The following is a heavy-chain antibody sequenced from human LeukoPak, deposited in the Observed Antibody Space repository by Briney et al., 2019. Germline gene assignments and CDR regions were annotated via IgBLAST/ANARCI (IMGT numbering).Heavy chain of an antibody. CDR1: GFTFSSYW. D-gene: IGHD3-22*01. CDR2: INSDGSST. J-gene: IGHJ4*02. V-gene: IGHV3-74*01. CDR3: ARESGYYYGFDY. Sequence: PGGSLRLSCAASGFTFSSYWMHWVRQAPGKGLVWVSRINSDGSSTSYADSVKGRLTISRDNAKNTLYLQMNSLRAEDTAVYYCARESGYYYGFDYWGQGTLVTVSS.